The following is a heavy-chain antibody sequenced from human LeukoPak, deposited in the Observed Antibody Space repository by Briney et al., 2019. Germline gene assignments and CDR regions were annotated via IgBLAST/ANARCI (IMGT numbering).Heavy chain of an antibody. D-gene: IGHD3-9*01. V-gene: IGHV3-30*02. CDR3: AREVDWAFDY. J-gene: IGHJ4*02. CDR2: VRYDGSNE. Sequence: GGSLRLSCAASGFTFNSYDIHWVRQAPGKGLEWVAIVRYDGSNEHYADSVKGQFTISRDNSKNTLYLQMNSLRPEDTAVYYCAREVDWAFDYWGQGTLVTVSS. CDR1: GFTFNSYD.